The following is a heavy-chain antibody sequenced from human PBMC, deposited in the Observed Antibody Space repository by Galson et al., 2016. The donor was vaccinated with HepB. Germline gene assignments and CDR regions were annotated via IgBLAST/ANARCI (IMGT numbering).Heavy chain of an antibody. CDR1: RFTISRYW. V-gene: IGHV3-7*03. Sequence: SLRLSCAAPRFTISRYWMSWVRQAPGKGPEWVANINQDGSDRNYVDSVKGRFTISRDNARNSLYLHMSSLRAEDTAVYYCTSEPTDSEEGYWGQGTLLTVSS. CDR3: TSEPTDSEEGY. CDR2: INQDGSDR. J-gene: IGHJ4*02.